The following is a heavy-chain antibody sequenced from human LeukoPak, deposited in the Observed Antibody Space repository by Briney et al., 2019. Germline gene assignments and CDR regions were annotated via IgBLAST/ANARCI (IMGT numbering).Heavy chain of an antibody. Sequence: GGSLRLSCAASGFTFSACSMNWVRQAPGKGLEWVSVISGDSAYIYYADSVKGRFTVSRDNAKNSLSLHMSSLRAEDTGVYYCARDGTGWSRDYWGQGTLVTVSS. J-gene: IGHJ4*02. V-gene: IGHV3-21*01. CDR1: GFTFSACS. CDR2: ISGDSAYI. D-gene: IGHD2-2*01. CDR3: ARDGTGWSRDY.